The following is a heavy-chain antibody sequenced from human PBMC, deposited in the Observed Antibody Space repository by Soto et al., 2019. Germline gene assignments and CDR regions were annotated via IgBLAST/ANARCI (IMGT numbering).Heavy chain of an antibody. D-gene: IGHD7-27*01. CDR2: IYWDDDK. V-gene: IGHV2-5*02. J-gene: IGHJ3*02. CDR1: GFSLSTSGVG. Sequence: SGPTLVNPTQTLTLTCTFSGFSLSTSGVGVGWIRQPPGKALEWLALIYWDDDKRYSPSLKSRLTITKDTSKNQVVLTMTNMDPVDTATYYCALTTETGDESLGDAFDIWGQGTMVTVSS. CDR3: ALTTETGDESLGDAFDI.